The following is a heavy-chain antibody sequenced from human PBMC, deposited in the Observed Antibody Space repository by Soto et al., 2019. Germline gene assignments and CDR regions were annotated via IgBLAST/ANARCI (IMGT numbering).Heavy chain of an antibody. CDR3: ARGTDCSGGSCSYYYYYGMDV. Sequence: ASVKVSFKASGYTFTGYYMHWLRQAPGQGLEWMGWINPNSGGTNYAQKFQGWVTMTRDTSISTAYMELSRLRSDDTAVYYCARGTDCSGGSCSYYYYYGMDVWGQGTTVTVSS. CDR1: GYTFTGYY. D-gene: IGHD2-15*01. V-gene: IGHV1-2*04. CDR2: INPNSGGT. J-gene: IGHJ6*02.